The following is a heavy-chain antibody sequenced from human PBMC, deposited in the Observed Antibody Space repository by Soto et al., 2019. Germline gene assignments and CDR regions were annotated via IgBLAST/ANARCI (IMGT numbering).Heavy chain of an antibody. V-gene: IGHV3-30*04. CDR2: ISFDGSNK. J-gene: IGHJ6*02. D-gene: IGHD3-22*01. CDR3: AREMIPMIMGGMSAMDV. Sequence: QVQLVESGGGAVQPERSQRLSCAASKFTFRTYVMHWVRQAPGKGLEWVALISFDGSNKYYADSVKGRFTISRDNSKNTMYLQMNSLRPEDTAVYYCAREMIPMIMGGMSAMDVWGQGTTVTVSS. CDR1: KFTFRTYV.